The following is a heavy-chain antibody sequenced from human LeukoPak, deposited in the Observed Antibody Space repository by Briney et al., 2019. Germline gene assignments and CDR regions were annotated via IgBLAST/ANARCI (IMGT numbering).Heavy chain of an antibody. Sequence: PGGSLRLSCAASGFTFSSYSMNWVRQAPGKGLEWVSYISSSSSTIYYADSVKGRFTISRDNAKNSLYPQMNSLRAEDTAVYYCARLNGSSWYYYYYGMDVWGQGTTVTVSS. CDR1: GFTFSSYS. CDR3: ARLNGSSWYYYYYGMDV. D-gene: IGHD6-13*01. J-gene: IGHJ6*02. V-gene: IGHV3-48*01. CDR2: ISSSSSTI.